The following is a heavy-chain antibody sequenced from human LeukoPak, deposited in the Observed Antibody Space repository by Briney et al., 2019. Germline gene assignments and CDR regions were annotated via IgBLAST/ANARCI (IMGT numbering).Heavy chain of an antibody. V-gene: IGHV4-34*08. CDR2: INHSGST. D-gene: IGHD4-23*01. J-gene: IGHJ6*03. CDR1: GFTFSSYA. CDR3: ATRPTPPYYYYYMDV. Sequence: PGGSLRLSCAASGFTFSSYALSWIRQPPGKGLEWIGEINHSGSTNYNPSLKSRVTISVDTSKNQFSLKLNSVTAADTAVYYCATRPTPPYYYYYMDVWGKGTTVTVSS.